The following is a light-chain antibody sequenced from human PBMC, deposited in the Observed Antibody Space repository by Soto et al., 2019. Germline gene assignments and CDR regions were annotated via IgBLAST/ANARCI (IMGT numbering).Light chain of an antibody. Sequence: DIQMTQSPSTLSASVGDRVTITCRASQSINSWLAWYQQKPGTAPKLLVYKAYTLEKGVPSRFSCSESGTEFTLTISSLQPDDFATYYCQQYNTFPLTVGQGTRVEIK. CDR2: KAY. J-gene: IGKJ1*01. V-gene: IGKV1-5*03. CDR1: QSINSW. CDR3: QQYNTFPLT.